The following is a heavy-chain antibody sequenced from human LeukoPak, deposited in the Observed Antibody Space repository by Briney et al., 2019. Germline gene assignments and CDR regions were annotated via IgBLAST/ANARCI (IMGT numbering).Heavy chain of an antibody. CDR1: GFTFSNYA. V-gene: IGHV3-23*01. J-gene: IGHJ6*02. D-gene: IGHD2-15*01. CDR3: AKTRYCSGGSCYYYYGMDV. Sequence: GGSLRLSCSASGFTFSNYAMSWVHQAPGKGLEWVSTISESDGGTFYADSVKGRFSISRDNSKDTLYLHMNSLRVEDTAVYYCAKTRYCSGGSCYYYYGMDVWGHGTTVTVPS. CDR2: ISESDGGT.